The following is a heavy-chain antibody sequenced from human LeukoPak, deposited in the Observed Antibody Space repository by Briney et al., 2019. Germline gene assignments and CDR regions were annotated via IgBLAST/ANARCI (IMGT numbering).Heavy chain of an antibody. V-gene: IGHV3-30*03. CDR1: GFTFSSYG. Sequence: GRSLRLSCAASGFTFSSYGMHWVRQAPGKGLEWVAVISYDGSSKYYADSVKGRFTISRDNSKNTLYLQMNSLSAEDTAVYYCARDLRLRTTGYFDYWGQGTLVTVSS. D-gene: IGHD1-1*01. CDR2: ISYDGSSK. J-gene: IGHJ4*02. CDR3: ARDLRLRTTGYFDY.